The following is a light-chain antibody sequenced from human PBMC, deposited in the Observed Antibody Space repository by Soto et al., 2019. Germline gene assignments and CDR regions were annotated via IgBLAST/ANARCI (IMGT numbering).Light chain of an antibody. CDR2: LGS. V-gene: IGKV2-28*01. CDR1: QSLLHSNGYNY. Sequence: DIVMTQSPLSLPVTPGEPASISCRSSQSLLHSNGYNYLDWYLQKPGHPPQLLIYLGSNRASGVPDRFSGSGSGTDFTLKISRVEAEDVGVYYCMQALQTPLTFGGGTKVEIK. CDR3: MQALQTPLT. J-gene: IGKJ4*01.